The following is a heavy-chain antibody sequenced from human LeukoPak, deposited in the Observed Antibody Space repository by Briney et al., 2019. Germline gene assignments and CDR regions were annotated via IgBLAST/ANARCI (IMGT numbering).Heavy chain of an antibody. CDR1: GGTFSSYA. CDR2: IISIFGTA. J-gene: IGHJ4*02. CDR3: ARAHREYYDSSGPSFFPSDY. V-gene: IGHV1-69*01. Sequence: SVKVSCKASGGTFSSYAISWVRQAPGQGLEWMGGIISIFGTANYAQKFQGRVTITADESTSTAYMELSSLRSEDTAVYYCARAHREYYDSSGPSFFPSDYWGQGTLVTVSS. D-gene: IGHD3-22*01.